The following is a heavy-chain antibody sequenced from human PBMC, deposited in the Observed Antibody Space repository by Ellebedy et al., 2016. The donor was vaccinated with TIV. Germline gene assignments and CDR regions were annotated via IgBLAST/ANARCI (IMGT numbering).Heavy chain of an antibody. D-gene: IGHD3/OR15-3a*01. CDR2: ISGSGGRT. CDR3: ARDRPGARGPGADFY. J-gene: IGHJ4*02. Sequence: PGGSLRLSCAASGFIFSDYEMNWLRQSPERGLEWIAYISGSGGRTTYTDSVRGRCTISRDNAKNFLFLQMFSLRVEDTAIYYCARDRPGARGPGADFYWGQGSLVTVSS. CDR1: GFIFSDYE. V-gene: IGHV3-48*03.